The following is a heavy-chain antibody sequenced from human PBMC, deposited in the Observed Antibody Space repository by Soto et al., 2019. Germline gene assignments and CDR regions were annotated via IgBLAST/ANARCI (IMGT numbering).Heavy chain of an antibody. CDR2: VYFTGTT. Sequence: SETPSLTSPFSAFSVRKGMYYWIWLLPPRGKGLEWIGNVYFTGTTIFNPSLKSRVTMSVDTYKDQFFLKLTSVTAADTAVYYCARYCNNSDCRHLYYFDYWGLGNLVNVSA. CDR1: AFSVRKGMYY. V-gene: IGHV4-61*01. D-gene: IGHD2-8*01. CDR3: ARYCNNSDCRHLYYFDY. J-gene: IGHJ4*02.